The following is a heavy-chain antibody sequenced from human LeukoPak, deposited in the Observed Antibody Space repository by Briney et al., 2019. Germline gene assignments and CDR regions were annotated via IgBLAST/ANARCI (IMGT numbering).Heavy chain of an antibody. Sequence: GGSLRPSCAASGFTFSTYAMHWVRQAPGKGLEWVAFYADSVKGRFAISRENSKNTVYLQMNDLRPEDTALYFCAKISSSAESNFDYWGQGTLLTVSS. J-gene: IGHJ4*02. V-gene: IGHV3-30*02. CDR1: GFTFSTYA. CDR3: AKISSSAESNFDY. D-gene: IGHD6-25*01.